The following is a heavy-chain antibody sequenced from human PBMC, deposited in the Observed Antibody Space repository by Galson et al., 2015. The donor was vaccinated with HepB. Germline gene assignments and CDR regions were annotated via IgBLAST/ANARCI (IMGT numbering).Heavy chain of an antibody. CDR3: AREDRNAYDFFDY. D-gene: IGHD2-15*01. CDR1: GFSFRSYT. J-gene: IGHJ4*02. CDR2: ISYNGDTQ. Sequence: SMRLSCAVSGFSFRSYTMHWVRQAPGKGLEWMSSISYNGDTQNYVDSVKGRFTTSSDNSKSTLYLQMNGLRPEDTAVYYCAREDRNAYDFFDYWGQGTLVSFSP. V-gene: IGHV3-30*04.